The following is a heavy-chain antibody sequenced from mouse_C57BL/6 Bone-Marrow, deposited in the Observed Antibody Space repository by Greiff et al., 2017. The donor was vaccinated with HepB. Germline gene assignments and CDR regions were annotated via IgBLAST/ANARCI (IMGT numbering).Heavy chain of an antibody. CDR3: VFVDCTNGRYFDD. Sequence: QVQLKESGAELVKPGASVKISCKASGYAFSSYWMNWVKQRPGKGLEWIGQIYPGDGYTNYNKKFKGKATLTADKSSSTAYMQLSSLTSEDSAVYYCVFVDCTNGRYFDDWGTGTTVTVSS. CDR1: GYAFSSYW. CDR2: IYPGDGYT. J-gene: IGHJ1*03. D-gene: IGHD2-14*01. V-gene: IGHV1-80*01.